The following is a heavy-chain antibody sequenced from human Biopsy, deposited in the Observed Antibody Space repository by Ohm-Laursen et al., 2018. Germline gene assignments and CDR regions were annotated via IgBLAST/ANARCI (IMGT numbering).Heavy chain of an antibody. CDR3: ARGPHSGSHSCFDY. CDR2: FAPENGKT. Sequence: ASVKVSCKVSGYTLTELSMHWVRQAPGRGLEWMGGFAPENGKTIYAQMFQGRVTISADESTSTSYMELSSLTTEDTAIYYCARGPHSGSHSCFDYWGRGTLVTVSS. D-gene: IGHD1-26*01. CDR1: GYTLTELS. J-gene: IGHJ4*02. V-gene: IGHV1-24*01.